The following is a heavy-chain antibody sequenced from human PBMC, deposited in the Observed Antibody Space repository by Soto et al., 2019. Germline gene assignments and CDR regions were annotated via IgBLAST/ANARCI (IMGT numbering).Heavy chain of an antibody. D-gene: IGHD6-13*01. J-gene: IGHJ4*02. Sequence: PGGSLRLSCAASGFTFSSYAMSWVRQAPGKGLEWVSAISGSGGSTYYADSAKGRFTISRDTSKNRLYLQMNSLRAEDPAVYYCGKRQQLVPAYFDNVGQGTLVTVSS. V-gene: IGHV3-23*01. CDR2: ISGSGGST. CDR3: GKRQQLVPAYFDN. CDR1: GFTFSSYA.